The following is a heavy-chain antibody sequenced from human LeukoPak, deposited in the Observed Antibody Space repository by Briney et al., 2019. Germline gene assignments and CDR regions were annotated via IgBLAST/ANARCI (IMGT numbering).Heavy chain of an antibody. CDR2: IGVRT. CDR3: AAGRQNSLEGY. D-gene: IGHD1-1*01. V-gene: IGHV3-23*01. J-gene: IGHJ4*02. CDR1: GFSITDWP. Sequence: GGSLRLSCAASGFSITDWPLSWVRQAPGEGLEWVSAIGVRTHYADSVKGRFTISRDGSKNTLYLQMNSLTVEDTAIYFCAAGRQNSLEGYWGQGTLVSVAS.